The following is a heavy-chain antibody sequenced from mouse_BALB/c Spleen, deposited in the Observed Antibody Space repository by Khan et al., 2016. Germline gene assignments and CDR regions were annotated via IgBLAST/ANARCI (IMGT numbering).Heavy chain of an antibody. V-gene: IGHV1-80*01. CDR1: GYAFSSYW. D-gene: IGHD2-14*01. CDR3: ARSDRYDEVTSY. Sequence: QVQLQQSGAELVRPGSSVKISCKASGYAFSSYWMNWVKQRPGQGLEWIGQIYPGDGDTNYNGKFKGKATLTADKSSSTAYMQLSSLTSEDSAVYFCARSDRYDEVTSYWCEGTTLTVSS. J-gene: IGHJ2*01. CDR2: IYPGDGDT.